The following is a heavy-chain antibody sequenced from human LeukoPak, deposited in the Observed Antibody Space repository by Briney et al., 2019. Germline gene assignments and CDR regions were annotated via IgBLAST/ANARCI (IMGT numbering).Heavy chain of an antibody. CDR2: ISRSSSTI. Sequence: GGSLRLSCAASGCTFSNYSMNWVRQAPGKGLEWVSYISRSSSTIFYADSVKGRFTISRDNAKNSLYLQMNSLRDDDTAVYYCARPTYGDYWDAFDVWGQGTMVTVSS. CDR1: GCTFSNYS. V-gene: IGHV3-48*02. D-gene: IGHD4-17*01. J-gene: IGHJ3*01. CDR3: ARPTYGDYWDAFDV.